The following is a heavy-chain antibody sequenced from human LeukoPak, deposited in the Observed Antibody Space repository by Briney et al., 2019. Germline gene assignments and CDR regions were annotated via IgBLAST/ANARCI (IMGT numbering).Heavy chain of an antibody. Sequence: GGSLRLSCAASGFIFSSYEMNWVRQAPGKGLEWVSYISSSGSTIYYADSVKGRFTITRDNAKNSLYLQMNSLRAEDTAVYYCARATYGDFDYWGQGTLVTVSS. CDR3: ARATYGDFDY. CDR1: GFIFSSYE. V-gene: IGHV3-48*03. D-gene: IGHD4/OR15-4a*01. CDR2: ISSSGSTI. J-gene: IGHJ4*02.